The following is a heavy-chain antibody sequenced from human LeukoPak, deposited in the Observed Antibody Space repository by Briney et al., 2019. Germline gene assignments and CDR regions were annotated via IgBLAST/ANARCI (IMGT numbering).Heavy chain of an antibody. CDR2: IKQDGSEK. CDR1: GFTFSNFW. V-gene: IGHV3-7*01. J-gene: IGHJ4*02. CDR3: AKDSKSGWYYFDY. D-gene: IGHD6-19*01. Sequence: GGSLRLSCAASGFTFSNFWMSWVRQAPGKGLEWVANIKQDGSEKHYVDSVKGRFTISRDNSKNTLYLQMNSLRAEDTAVYYCAKDSKSGWYYFDYWGQGTLVTVSS.